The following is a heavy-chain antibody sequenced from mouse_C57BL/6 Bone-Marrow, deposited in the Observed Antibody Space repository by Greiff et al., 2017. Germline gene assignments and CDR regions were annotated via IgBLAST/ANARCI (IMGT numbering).Heavy chain of an antibody. CDR2: IYPRSGNT. Sequence: QVQLQQSGAELARPGASVKLSCKASGYTFTSYGISWVKQRTGPGLEWIGEIYPRSGNTYYNEKFKGKATLTADKSSSTAYMELRSLTSEDSAVYFCARQNYYYGSSWGFAYWGQGTLVTVSA. CDR3: ARQNYYYGSSWGFAY. J-gene: IGHJ3*01. D-gene: IGHD1-1*01. V-gene: IGHV1-81*01. CDR1: GYTFTSYG.